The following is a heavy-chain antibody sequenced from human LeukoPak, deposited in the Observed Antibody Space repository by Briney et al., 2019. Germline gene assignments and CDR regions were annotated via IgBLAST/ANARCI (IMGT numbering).Heavy chain of an antibody. CDR3: AKDGSSGSYSYNWFDP. CDR2: ISWNSGSI. Sequence: SLRLSCAASGFSFDDYAMHWVRQAPGVGLEWVSGISWNSGSIGYADSVKGRFTISRDNAKNSLYLQMNSLRTDDTAVYYCAKDGSSGSYSYNWFDPWGQGTLVTVSS. D-gene: IGHD3-10*01. CDR1: GFSFDDYA. J-gene: IGHJ5*02. V-gene: IGHV3-9*01.